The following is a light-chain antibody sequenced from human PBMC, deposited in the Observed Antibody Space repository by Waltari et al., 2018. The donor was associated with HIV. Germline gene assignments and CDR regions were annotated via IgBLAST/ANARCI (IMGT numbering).Light chain of an antibody. CDR2: EDS. Sequence: SYELTQPPSVSVSPGQTARITCPGDALPKQSAYWYQQKSGQAPVLVIYEDSKRPFGIPERFSGSSSGTMATLTISGAQVEDEADYYCYSTDSSGNHRVFGGGTKLTVL. J-gene: IGLJ3*02. V-gene: IGLV3-10*01. CDR3: YSTDSSGNHRV. CDR1: ALPKQS.